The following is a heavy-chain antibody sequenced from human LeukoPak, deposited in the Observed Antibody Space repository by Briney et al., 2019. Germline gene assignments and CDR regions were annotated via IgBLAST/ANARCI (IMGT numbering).Heavy chain of an antibody. CDR3: AKDESPLGRWLVHGVY. CDR2: IIPVFGTA. V-gene: IGHV1-69*01. Sequence: SVKVSCKASGGSFSSYGISWVRQAPGQGLEWMGGIIPVFGTANYAQKFQGRVTITADDSTRTAYMELSSLKSEDTAVYYCAKDESPLGRWLVHGVYWGREPWSPSPQ. J-gene: IGHJ4*02. CDR1: GGSFSSYG. D-gene: IGHD6-19*01.